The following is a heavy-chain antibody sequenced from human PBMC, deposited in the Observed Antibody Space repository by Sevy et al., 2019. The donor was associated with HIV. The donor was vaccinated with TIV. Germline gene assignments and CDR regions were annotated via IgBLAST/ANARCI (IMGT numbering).Heavy chain of an antibody. J-gene: IGHJ6*02. CDR2: ISTSSGYI. V-gene: IGHV3-21*06. Sequence: GGSLRLSCAASGFTFSNYNINWVRQSPGKGLEWVSFISTSSGYIYYADSVEGRFTISRDNAKNSLYLQMNSLRAEDTAVYYCARDKTILEGRYGMDVWGQGTTVTVSS. CDR3: ARDKTILEGRYGMDV. D-gene: IGHD3-3*01. CDR1: GFTFSNYN.